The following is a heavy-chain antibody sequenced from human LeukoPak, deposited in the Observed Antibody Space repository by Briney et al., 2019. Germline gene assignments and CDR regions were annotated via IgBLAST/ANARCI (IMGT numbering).Heavy chain of an antibody. D-gene: IGHD5-18*01. CDR3: TKNVMVKRYIDY. CDR2: SSGSGRTI. Sequence: GGSLRLSCAASGFILSNHAMSWVRQAPGKGLQWIAVSSGSGRTIEYEDSVKGRFTISRDNAKNTLSLQMNSLRVEDTAIYYCTKNVMVKRYIDYWGQGTVVTVSS. V-gene: IGHV3-23*01. J-gene: IGHJ4*02. CDR1: GFILSNHA.